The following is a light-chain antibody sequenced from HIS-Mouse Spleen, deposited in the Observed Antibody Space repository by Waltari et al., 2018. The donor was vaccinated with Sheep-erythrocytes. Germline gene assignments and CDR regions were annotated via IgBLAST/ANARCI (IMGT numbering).Light chain of an antibody. CDR3: QSADSSGTYPV. CDR2: KDS. CDR1: KLGDKY. Sequence: SYELTQPPSVSVSPGQTASITCSGDKLGDKYAYWYQQKPGQAPGLVIYKDSERPSGSPERFSGSSSGTTVTLTISGVQAEDEADYYCQSADSSGTYPVFGGGTKLTVL. J-gene: IGLJ2*01. V-gene: IGLV3-25*03.